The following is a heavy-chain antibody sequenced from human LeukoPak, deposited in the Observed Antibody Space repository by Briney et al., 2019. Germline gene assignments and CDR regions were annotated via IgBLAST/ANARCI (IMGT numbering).Heavy chain of an antibody. CDR3: AKSPNPYYDFWSGPLTGYYGMDV. D-gene: IGHD3-3*01. J-gene: IGHJ6*02. Sequence: GGSLRLSCAASGFTFSSYGMHWVRQAPGKGLEWVAVISYDGSNKYYADSVKGRFTISRDNSKNTLYLQMSSLRAEDTAVYYCAKSPNPYYDFWSGPLTGYYGMDVWGQGTTVTVSS. CDR1: GFTFSSYG. CDR2: ISYDGSNK. V-gene: IGHV3-30*18.